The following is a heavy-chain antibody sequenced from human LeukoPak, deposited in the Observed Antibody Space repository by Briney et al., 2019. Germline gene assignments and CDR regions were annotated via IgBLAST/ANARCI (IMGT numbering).Heavy chain of an antibody. CDR3: ARVGYYDSSGYV. CDR2: IYYSGST. Sequence: SQTQSLTCTVSGGSISSGGYYWSWIRQHPGKGLEWIGYIYYSGSTYYNPSLKSRVTISVDTSKNQFSLKLSSVTAADTAVYYCARVGYYDSSGYVWGQGTLVTVSS. V-gene: IGHV4-31*03. J-gene: IGHJ4*02. D-gene: IGHD3-22*01. CDR1: GGSISSGGYY.